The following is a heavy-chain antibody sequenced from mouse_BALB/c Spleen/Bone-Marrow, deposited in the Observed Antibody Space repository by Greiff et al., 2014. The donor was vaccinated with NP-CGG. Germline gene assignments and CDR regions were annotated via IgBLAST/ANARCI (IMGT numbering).Heavy chain of an antibody. Sequence: EVQLQQSGPGLVKPSQSLSLTCTVPGYSITSDYAWNWIRQFPGNKLEWMGYISYSGNTNYNPSLKSRISITRDTSKNQFFLQLSSVTTEDTATYYCARGGYDDAMDYWGQGTSVTVSS. J-gene: IGHJ4*01. CDR1: GYSITSDYA. D-gene: IGHD2-2*01. CDR3: ARGGYDDAMDY. CDR2: ISYSGNT. V-gene: IGHV3-2*02.